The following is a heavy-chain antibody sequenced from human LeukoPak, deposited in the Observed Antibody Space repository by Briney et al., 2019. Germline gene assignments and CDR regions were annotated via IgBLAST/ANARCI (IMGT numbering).Heavy chain of an antibody. CDR3: ASSGSYRFDY. V-gene: IGHV3-48*02. CDR2: ITASGTAM. CDR1: GFTFSSYS. Sequence: GGSLRLSRAASGFTFSSYSMNWVRQAPGKGLEWVSHITASGTAMFYADSVKGRFTISRDNAKNSLYLQMNSLRDEDTAVYYCASSGSYRFDYWGRGTLVTVSS. J-gene: IGHJ4*02. D-gene: IGHD1-26*01.